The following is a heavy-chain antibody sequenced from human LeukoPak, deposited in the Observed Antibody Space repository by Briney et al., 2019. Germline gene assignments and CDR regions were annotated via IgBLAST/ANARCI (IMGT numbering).Heavy chain of an antibody. CDR2: MNPNSGNT. J-gene: IGHJ4*02. D-gene: IGHD1-26*01. V-gene: IGHV1-8*01. CDR1: GYTFTSYD. CDR3: ARVWGLSGSYYNY. Sequence: AASVKVSCKASGYTFTSYDINWVRQATGQGLEWMGWMNPNSGNTGYAQKFQGRVTITRNTSISTAYMELSSLRSEDTAVYYCARVWGLSGSYYNYWGQGTLVTVSS.